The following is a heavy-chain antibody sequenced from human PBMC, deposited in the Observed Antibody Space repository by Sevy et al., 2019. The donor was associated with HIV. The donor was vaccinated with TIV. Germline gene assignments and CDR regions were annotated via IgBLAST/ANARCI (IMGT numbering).Heavy chain of an antibody. J-gene: IGHJ6*02. CDR3: ARVSVDTNFYGMDV. Sequence: GGSLRLSCAASGFIFSSNEMNWVRQAPGKGLEWVSYIGSSGSPLYYADSVKGRFTISRGNAKNSLYLQMNSLRAEDTAVYYCARVSVDTNFYGMDVWGQGTTVTVSS. V-gene: IGHV3-48*03. CDR2: IGSSGSPL. D-gene: IGHD5-18*01. CDR1: GFIFSSNE.